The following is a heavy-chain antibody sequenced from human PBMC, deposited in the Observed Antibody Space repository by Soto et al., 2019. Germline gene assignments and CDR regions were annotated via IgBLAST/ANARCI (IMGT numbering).Heavy chain of an antibody. CDR1: GFTFSSYA. Sequence: GGSLRLSCAASGFTFSSYAMHWVRQAPGKGLEWVAVISYDGSNKYYADSVKGRFTISRDNSKNTLYLQMNSLRAEDTAVYYCARDPLRVLGELSFFDYWGQGTLVTVSS. CDR3: ARDPLRVLGELSFFDY. CDR2: ISYDGSNK. J-gene: IGHJ4*02. D-gene: IGHD3-16*02. V-gene: IGHV3-30-3*01.